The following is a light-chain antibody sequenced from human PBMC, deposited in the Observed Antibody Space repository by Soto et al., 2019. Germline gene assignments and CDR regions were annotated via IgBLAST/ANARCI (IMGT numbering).Light chain of an antibody. J-gene: IGKJ1*01. V-gene: IGKV3-20*01. CDR3: QHYGSSPWT. Sequence: EIVLTQSPGTLSLSPGERATLSCRASQSVSSSYLAWYQQKPGQAPRPLIYGASSRAIGIPDRFSGSGSGTDFALTISGLEPEDFAVYYCQHYGSSPWTFGQGTKVEIK. CDR1: QSVSSSY. CDR2: GAS.